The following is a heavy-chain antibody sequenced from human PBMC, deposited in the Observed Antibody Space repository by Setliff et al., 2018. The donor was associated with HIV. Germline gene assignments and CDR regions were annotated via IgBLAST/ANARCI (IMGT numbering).Heavy chain of an antibody. CDR3: ARDWVTRSNYYGSGSPWYFDF. V-gene: IGHV4-31*03. J-gene: IGHJ2*01. D-gene: IGHD3-10*01. Sequence: PSETLSLTCTVSGGSISRSSYFWTWIRQRPGQGLEWIGYIYYNGRVSYSEKTYYSPSLKSRVTTSVDSSKNQFSLKLSSVTAADTAVYYCARDWVTRSNYYGSGSPWYFDFWGRGILVTVSS. CDR2: IYYNGRVSYSEKT. CDR1: GGSISRSSYF.